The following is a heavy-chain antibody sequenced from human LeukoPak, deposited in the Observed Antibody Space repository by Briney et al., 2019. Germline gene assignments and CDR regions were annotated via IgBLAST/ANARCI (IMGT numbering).Heavy chain of an antibody. V-gene: IGHV1-18*01. CDR3: ARDRRIAVAGTAPDY. CDR2: ISAYNGNT. Sequence: ASVKVSCKASGYTFTSYGISWVRQAPGQGLEWMGLISAYNGNTNYAQKLQGRVTMTTDTSTSTAYMELRSLRSDDTAVYYCARDRRIAVAGTAPDYWGQGTLVTVSS. D-gene: IGHD6-19*01. CDR1: GYTFTSYG. J-gene: IGHJ4*02.